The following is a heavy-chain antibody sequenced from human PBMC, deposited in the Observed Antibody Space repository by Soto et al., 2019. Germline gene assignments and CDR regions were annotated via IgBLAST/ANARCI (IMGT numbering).Heavy chain of an antibody. CDR3: AKDVDSLRTVPAANY. D-gene: IGHD2-2*01. CDR2: ISGSGGST. J-gene: IGHJ4*02. CDR1: GFTFSSYA. Sequence: HPGGSLRLSCAASGFTFSSYAMSWVRQAPGKGLEWVSAISGSGGSTYYADSVKGRFTISRDNSKNTLYLQMNSLRAEDTAVYYCAKDVDSLRTVPAANYWGQGPLVTVSS. V-gene: IGHV3-23*01.